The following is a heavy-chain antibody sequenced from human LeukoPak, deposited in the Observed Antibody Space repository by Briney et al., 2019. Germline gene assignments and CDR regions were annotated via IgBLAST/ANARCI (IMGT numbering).Heavy chain of an antibody. CDR3: AKFAYYDSSGYPDY. CDR2: ISGSGGST. Sequence: GGSLRLSCAASGFTFSSYAMSWVRQAPGKGLEWVSAISGSGGSTYYADSVKGRFTISRDNSKDTLYLQMNSLRAEDTAVYYCAKFAYYDSSGYPDYWGQGTLVTVSS. CDR1: GFTFSSYA. D-gene: IGHD3-22*01. J-gene: IGHJ4*02. V-gene: IGHV3-23*01.